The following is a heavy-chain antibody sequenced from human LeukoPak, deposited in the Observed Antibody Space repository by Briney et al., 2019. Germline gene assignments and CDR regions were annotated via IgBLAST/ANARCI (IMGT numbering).Heavy chain of an antibody. CDR2: IYYSGST. CDR1: GGSISSYY. D-gene: IGHD6-19*01. V-gene: IGHV4-59*01. CDR3: ARPKVSGWYLGFDY. Sequence: PSETLSLTCTVSGGSISSYYWSWIRQPPGKGLEWIGYIYYSGSTNYNPSLQSRVTISVDTSKNQFSLKLSSVTAADTAAYYCARPKVSGWYLGFDYWGQGTLVTVSS. J-gene: IGHJ4*02.